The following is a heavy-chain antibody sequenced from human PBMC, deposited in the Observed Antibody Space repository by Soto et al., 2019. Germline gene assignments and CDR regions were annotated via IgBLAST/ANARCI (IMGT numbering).Heavy chain of an antibody. Sequence: QVQLQESGPGLVKPSQTLSLTCTVSDGSISSGGYYWSWIRQHPGKGLEWIGYIYYSGSTYYNPTLKSRVTISVDTSKTQFSLKLSSVTAADTAVYYCARDRMTTVTTYYYYGMDVWGQGTTVTVSS. CDR1: DGSISSGGYY. CDR3: ARDRMTTVTTYYYYGMDV. J-gene: IGHJ6*02. CDR2: IYYSGST. D-gene: IGHD4-4*01. V-gene: IGHV4-31*03.